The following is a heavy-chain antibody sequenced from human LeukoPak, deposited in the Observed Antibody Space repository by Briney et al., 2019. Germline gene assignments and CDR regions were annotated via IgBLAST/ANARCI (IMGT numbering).Heavy chain of an antibody. Sequence: GRSLRLSCAASGFTFSSYAMHWVRQAPGKGLEWVAVISYDGSNKYYADSVKGRFTIYRDNTKNTLYLQMNSLRAEDTAVYYCARDGAYHPLGVNDAFDIWGQGTMVTVPS. CDR2: ISYDGSNK. CDR3: ARDGAYHPLGVNDAFDI. CDR1: GFTFSSYA. V-gene: IGHV3-30-3*01. J-gene: IGHJ3*02. D-gene: IGHD3-10*01.